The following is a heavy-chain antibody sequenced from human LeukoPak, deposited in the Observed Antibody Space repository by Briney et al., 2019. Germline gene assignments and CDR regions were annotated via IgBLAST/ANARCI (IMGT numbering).Heavy chain of an antibody. D-gene: IGHD1-1*01. CDR2: IIPIFGTA. Sequence: ASVKVSCKASGYTLASYGISWVRQAPGQGLEWMGGIIPIFGTANYAQKFQGRVTITADESTSTAYMELSSLRSEDTAVYYCARVGTGNSHWGQGTLVTVSS. V-gene: IGHV1-69*13. J-gene: IGHJ4*02. CDR3: ARVGTGNSH. CDR1: GYTLASYG.